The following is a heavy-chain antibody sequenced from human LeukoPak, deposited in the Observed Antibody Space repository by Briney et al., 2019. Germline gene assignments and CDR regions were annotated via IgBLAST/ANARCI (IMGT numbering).Heavy chain of an antibody. CDR1: GYTFTGYY. CDR3: ARDTYSSGQNWFDP. V-gene: IGHV1-2*06. CDR2: INPNSGGT. J-gene: IGHJ5*02. D-gene: IGHD6-19*01. Sequence: ASVMVSCKASGYTFTGYYMHWVRQAPGQGLEWMGRINPNSGGTNYAQKFQGRVTMTRDTSISTAYMELSRLRSDDTAVYYCARDTYSSGQNWFDPWGQGTLVTVSS.